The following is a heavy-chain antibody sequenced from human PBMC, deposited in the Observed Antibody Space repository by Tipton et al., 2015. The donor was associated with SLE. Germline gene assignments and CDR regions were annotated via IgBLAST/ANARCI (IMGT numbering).Heavy chain of an antibody. Sequence: QLVQSGAEVKKPGASVRVSCKASGYNFSDFDIHWVRQTTGQGLEWMGWMNPKSGNTGYAQKFQGRVTMTRNTSITTAYMELSSLTSDDTAVYYCARRSVQEAFDIWGQGTMVTVSS. J-gene: IGHJ3*02. CDR3: ARRSVQEAFDI. D-gene: IGHD1-1*01. CDR2: MNPKSGNT. CDR1: GYNFSDFD. V-gene: IGHV1-8*02.